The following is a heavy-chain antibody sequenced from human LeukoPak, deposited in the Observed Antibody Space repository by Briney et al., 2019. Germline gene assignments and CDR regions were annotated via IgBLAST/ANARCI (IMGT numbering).Heavy chain of an antibody. Sequence: GGSLRLSCAASGFTFDDYGMSWVRQAPGKGLEWVSGINWNGGSTGYADSVKGRFTISRDNAKNSLYLQMNSLRAEDTAVYYCARADYGDYVGRSLYFDYWGQGTLVTVSS. CDR3: ARADYGDYVGRSLYFDY. J-gene: IGHJ4*02. CDR1: GFTFDDYG. CDR2: INWNGGST. D-gene: IGHD4-17*01. V-gene: IGHV3-20*04.